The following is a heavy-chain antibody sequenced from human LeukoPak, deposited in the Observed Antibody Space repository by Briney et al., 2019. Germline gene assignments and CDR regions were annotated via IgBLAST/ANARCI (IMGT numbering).Heavy chain of an antibody. J-gene: IGHJ4*02. CDR3: ARDRRLYGYSFDY. CDR1: GFTFSDYY. D-gene: IGHD2/OR15-2a*01. CDR2: ITSSGSTI. Sequence: GGSLRLSCAASGFTFSDYYMGWIRQAPGKGLEWVSYITSSGSTIYYADSVKGRFTISRDNAKNSLFLQMNNLRAEDTAVYYCARDRRLYGYSFDYWSQGTLVTVSS. V-gene: IGHV3-11*01.